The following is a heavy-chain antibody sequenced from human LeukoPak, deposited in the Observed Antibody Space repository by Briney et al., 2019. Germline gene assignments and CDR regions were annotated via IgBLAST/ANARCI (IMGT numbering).Heavy chain of an antibody. D-gene: IGHD6-19*01. CDR1: GLTFGNAW. V-gene: IGHV3-15*01. CDR3: TTDRLEVAGAWIFFDY. J-gene: IGHJ4*02. Sequence: PGGSLRLSSAASGLTFGNAWMSWVRQAPGKGLEWVGRIKSKTDGGTTEYAAPVKGRFTISRDDSNNTLHLQVNSLTTEDTAVYYCTTDRLEVAGAWIFFDYWGQGTLVTVSS. CDR2: IKSKTDGGTT.